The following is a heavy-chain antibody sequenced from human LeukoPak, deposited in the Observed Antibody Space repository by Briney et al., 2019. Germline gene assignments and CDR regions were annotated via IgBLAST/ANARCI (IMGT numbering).Heavy chain of an antibody. Sequence: GESLKISCKGSGYTFTSYDINWVRQATGQGLEWMGWMNPNSGNTGYAQKFQGRVTMTRNTSISTAYMELSSLRSEDTAVYYCARPDSSGYSRDAFDIWGQGTMVTVSS. V-gene: IGHV1-8*01. D-gene: IGHD3-22*01. CDR1: GYTFTSYD. CDR2: MNPNSGNT. CDR3: ARPDSSGYSRDAFDI. J-gene: IGHJ3*02.